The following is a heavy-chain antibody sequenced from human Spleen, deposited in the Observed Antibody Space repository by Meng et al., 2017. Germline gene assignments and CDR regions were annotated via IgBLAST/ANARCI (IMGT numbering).Heavy chain of an antibody. D-gene: IGHD2/OR15-2a*01. Sequence: GESLKISCAASGFTFSSYWMSWVRQAPGKGLEWVSTISGVGDITYYADSVKGRFTISRDDSQNTLYLQMNSLRAEDTAVYYCARDPKQNDVDAFDIWGQGTMVTVSS. V-gene: IGHV3-23*01. J-gene: IGHJ3*02. CDR1: GFTFSSYW. CDR2: ISGVGDIT. CDR3: ARDPKQNDVDAFDI.